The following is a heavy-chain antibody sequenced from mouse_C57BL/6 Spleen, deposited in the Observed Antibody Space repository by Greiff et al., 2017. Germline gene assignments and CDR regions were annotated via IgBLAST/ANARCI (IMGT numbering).Heavy chain of an antibody. Sequence: QVQLKQSGAELARPGASVKLSCKASGYTFTSYGISWVKQRTGQGLEWIGEIYPRSGNTYYNEKFKGKATLTADKSSSTAYMELRSLTSEDSAVYFCATDYYGSRGFDYWGQGTTLTVSS. CDR2: IYPRSGNT. CDR1: GYTFTSYG. J-gene: IGHJ2*01. V-gene: IGHV1-81*01. CDR3: ATDYYGSRGFDY. D-gene: IGHD1-1*01.